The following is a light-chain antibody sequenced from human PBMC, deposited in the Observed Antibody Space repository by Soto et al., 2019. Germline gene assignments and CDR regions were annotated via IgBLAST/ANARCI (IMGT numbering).Light chain of an antibody. Sequence: PWSAEERTTLSSRSSQSVSNNYLAWFQQKPGQAPRLLIYGVSNRAIGIPDRFSGSGSVPYLPPTISTLEPEDFAVYSFQDPARLVWTFPEGTKVDIK. CDR3: QDPARLVWT. V-gene: IGKV3-20*01. CDR1: QSVSNNY. CDR2: GVS. J-gene: IGKJ1*01.